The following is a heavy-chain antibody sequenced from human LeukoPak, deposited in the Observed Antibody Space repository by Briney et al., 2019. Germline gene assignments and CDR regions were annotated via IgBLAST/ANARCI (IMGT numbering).Heavy chain of an antibody. CDR3: AKGGYYDSSGYYSFDY. J-gene: IGHJ4*02. V-gene: IGHV3-9*01. CDR2: ISWNSGSI. CDR1: GFTFDDYA. Sequence: GGSLRLSCAASGFTFDDYAMHWVRQAPGKGLEWVSGISWNSGSIGYADSVKGRFTISRDNAKNSLYLQMNSLRAEDTALHYCAKGGYYDSSGYYSFDYWGQGTLVTVSS. D-gene: IGHD3-22*01.